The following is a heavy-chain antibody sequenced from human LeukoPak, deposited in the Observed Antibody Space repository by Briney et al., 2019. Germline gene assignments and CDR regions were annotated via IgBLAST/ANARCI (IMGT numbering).Heavy chain of an antibody. D-gene: IGHD3-3*01. CDR3: AKVGLHDFWSGFNWFDP. V-gene: IGHV3-23*01. CDR2: ISGSGGST. J-gene: IGHJ5*02. CDR1: GFTFSSYS. Sequence: PGGSLRLSCAASGFTFSSYSMNWVRQAPGKGLEWVSAISGSGGSTYYADSVKGRFTISRDNSKNTLYLQMNSLRAEDTAVYYCAKVGLHDFWSGFNWFDPWGQGTLVTVSS.